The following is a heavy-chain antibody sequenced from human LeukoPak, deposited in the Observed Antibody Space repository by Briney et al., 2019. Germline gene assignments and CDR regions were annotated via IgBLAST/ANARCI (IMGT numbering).Heavy chain of an antibody. Sequence: SETLSLTCTVSGGSLSNYYWSWLPQPPGRGLEWIGYIYFSGTTNINPSLKSRVTISVDMSKNQFSLKLSSVTAADTAVYYCAREDPQTTVPEGLDVWGQGTTVTVSS. V-gene: IGHV4-59*01. CDR3: AREDPQTTVPEGLDV. CDR1: GGSLSNYY. CDR2: IYFSGTT. D-gene: IGHD4-17*01. J-gene: IGHJ6*02.